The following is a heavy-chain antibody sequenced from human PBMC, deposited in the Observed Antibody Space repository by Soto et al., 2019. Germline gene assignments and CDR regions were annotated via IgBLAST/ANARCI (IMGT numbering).Heavy chain of an antibody. V-gene: IGHV4-4*07. CDR1: GDSFSNYY. CDR3: ATGRSEVVPGAMDT. Sequence: PSETLSLTCTVSGDSFSNYYCNWVRKSAGKGLEWIGRIYPTGSTTYNPSLKSRLTMSVDTSKNQFSLRLTSMTAADTAVHYCATGRSEVVPGAMDTWGQGTLVTVSS. CDR2: IYPTGST. J-gene: IGHJ5*02. D-gene: IGHD2-2*01.